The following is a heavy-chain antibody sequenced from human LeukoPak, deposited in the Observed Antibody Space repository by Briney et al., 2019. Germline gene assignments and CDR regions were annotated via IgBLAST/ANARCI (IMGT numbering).Heavy chain of an antibody. J-gene: IGHJ4*02. CDR2: ISSSSSTI. CDR3: AKDRGPGPAASDSYYFDY. Sequence: GGSLRLSCAASGFTFSIYSMNWVRQAPGKGLEWVSYISSSSSTIYYADSVKGRCTISRDNYKNTLYLQMNSLRAEDTAVYYCAKDRGPGPAASDSYYFDYWGQGTLVTVSS. D-gene: IGHD2-2*01. V-gene: IGHV3-48*01. CDR1: GFTFSIYS.